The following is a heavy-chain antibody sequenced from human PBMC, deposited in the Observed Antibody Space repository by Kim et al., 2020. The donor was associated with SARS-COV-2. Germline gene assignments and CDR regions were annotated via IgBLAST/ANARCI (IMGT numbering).Heavy chain of an antibody. Sequence: SVKVSCKASGGTFSSYAISWVRQAPGQGLEWMGGIIPIFGTANYAQKFQGRVTITADESTSTAYMELSSLRSEDTAVYYCARASYCGGDCYTYYYYYYYGMDVWGQGTTVTVSS. CDR3: ARASYCGGDCYTYYYYYYYGMDV. CDR1: GGTFSSYA. J-gene: IGHJ6*02. V-gene: IGHV1-69*13. D-gene: IGHD2-21*02. CDR2: IIPIFGTA.